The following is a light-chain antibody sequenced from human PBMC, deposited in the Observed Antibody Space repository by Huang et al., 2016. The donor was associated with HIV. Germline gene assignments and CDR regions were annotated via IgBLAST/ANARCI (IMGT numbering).Light chain of an antibody. J-gene: IGKJ4*01. CDR3: QQYNDWPPRVT. CDR1: QSVSRS. CDR2: SGS. V-gene: IGKV3-15*01. Sequence: ETVMTQSPATLSVSLGERATLSCRASQSVSRSLAWYQQTPGQAPRLLIYSGSARATGIPARFSGSGSGTEFALTISSLQSEDFALYYCQQYNDWPPRVTFGGGTNVEI.